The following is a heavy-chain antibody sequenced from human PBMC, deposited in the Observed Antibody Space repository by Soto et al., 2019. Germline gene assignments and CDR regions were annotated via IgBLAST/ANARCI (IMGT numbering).Heavy chain of an antibody. CDR2: ISVYNGNT. V-gene: IGHV1-18*01. D-gene: IGHD6-13*01. CDR3: ARSGSSWNLREFDY. Sequence: ASVKVSCKASDYTFTSYGIIWVRQAPGQGLEWMGWISVYNGNTNYAQKFRGRVTMTTDTSTSTAYMEMRSLRSDDTAVYFCARSGSSWNLREFDYWGQGTLVTVSS. J-gene: IGHJ4*02. CDR1: DYTFTSYG.